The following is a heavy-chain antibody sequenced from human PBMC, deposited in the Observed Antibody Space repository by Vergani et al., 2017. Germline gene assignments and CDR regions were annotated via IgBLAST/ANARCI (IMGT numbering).Heavy chain of an antibody. CDR1: GFTFSSYS. D-gene: IGHD3-9*01. V-gene: IGHV3-48*01. J-gene: IGHJ4*02. Sequence: EVQLVESGGGLVQPGGSLRLSCAASGFTFSSYSMNWVRQAPGKGLEWVSYISSSSSTIYYADSVKGRFTISRDNAKNSLYLQMNSLRAEDTAVYYCARDSILRYFDWFNFDYWGQGTLVTVSS. CDR2: ISSSSSTI. CDR3: ARDSILRYFDWFNFDY.